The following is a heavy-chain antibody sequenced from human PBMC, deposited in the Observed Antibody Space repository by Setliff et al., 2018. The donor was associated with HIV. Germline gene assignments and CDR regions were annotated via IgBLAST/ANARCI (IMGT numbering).Heavy chain of an antibody. J-gene: IGHJ3*02. CDR3: ARHFDGSGYLGDAFDI. CDR2: IYDSGTTHFSSGNT. V-gene: IGHV4-39*01. D-gene: IGHD3-22*01. CDR1: GGSISSTAYY. Sequence: SETLSLTCTVSGGSISSTAYYWGWIRQPPGKGLEWIGTIYDSGTTHFSSGNTYYNPSLKSRVTMSGDTSKNQFPLRLSSVTAADTAVYYCARHFDGSGYLGDAFDIWGQGTMVTVSS.